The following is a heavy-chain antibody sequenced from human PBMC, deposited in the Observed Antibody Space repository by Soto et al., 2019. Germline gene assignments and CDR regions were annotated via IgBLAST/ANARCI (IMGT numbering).Heavy chain of an antibody. CDR3: ARVVVVAATLGWFDP. J-gene: IGHJ5*02. CDR2: IIPILGIA. V-gene: IGHV1-69*02. D-gene: IGHD2-15*01. Sequence: QVQLVQSGAEVKKPGSSVKVSCKASGGTFSSYTISWVRQAPGQGLEWMGRIIPILGIANYAQKFQGRVTITADKSTNTAYMELSSLRSEDTAVYYCARVVVVAATLGWFDPWGQGTLVTVSS. CDR1: GGTFSSYT.